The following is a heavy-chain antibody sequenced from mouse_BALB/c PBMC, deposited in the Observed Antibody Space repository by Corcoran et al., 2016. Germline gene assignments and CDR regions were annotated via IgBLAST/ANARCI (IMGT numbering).Heavy chain of an antibody. J-gene: IGHJ1*01. V-gene: IGHV14-3*02. CDR3: ARWDWYFDV. Sequence: EVQLQQSGAELVKPGASVKLSCTASGFNIKDTYMHWVKQRPEQGLEWIGRIDPANGNTKYDPKFQGKATITADTSSNIAYRQLSSLTSEDTAVYYCARWDWYFDVWGAGTTVTVSS. CDR2: IDPANGNT. CDR1: GFNIKDTY.